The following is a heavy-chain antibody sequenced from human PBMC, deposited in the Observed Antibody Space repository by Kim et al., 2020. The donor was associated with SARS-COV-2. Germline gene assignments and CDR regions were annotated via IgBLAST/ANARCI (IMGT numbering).Heavy chain of an antibody. D-gene: IGHD3-22*01. Sequence: SETLSLTCTVSGGSISSSSYYWGWIRQPPGKGLEWIGSIYYSGSTYYNPSLKSRVTISVDTSKNQFSLKLSSVTAADTAVYYCARHEFDSSGYYGDYWGQGTLVTVSS. CDR1: GGSISSSSYY. V-gene: IGHV4-39*01. J-gene: IGHJ4*02. CDR3: ARHEFDSSGYYGDY. CDR2: IYYSGST.